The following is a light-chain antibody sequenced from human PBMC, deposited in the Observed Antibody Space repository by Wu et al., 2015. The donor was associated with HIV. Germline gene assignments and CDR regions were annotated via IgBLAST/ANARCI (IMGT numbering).Light chain of an antibody. CDR3: QKYFSAPRT. CDR1: QDISTY. CDR2: AAS. V-gene: IGKV1-27*01. J-gene: IGKJ2*01. Sequence: DIQMTQSPSSLSASVGDRVIITCRASQDISTYLAWFQQKPGKVPKLLIHAASTLQPGVPSRFSGSGSGTDFTLTISSLQPEDVATYYCQKYFSAPRTFGQGTKLEIK.